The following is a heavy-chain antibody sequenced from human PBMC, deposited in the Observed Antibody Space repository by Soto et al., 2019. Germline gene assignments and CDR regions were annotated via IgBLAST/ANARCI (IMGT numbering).Heavy chain of an antibody. J-gene: IGHJ4*02. Sequence: QVRLVQSGAEVKKPGASVKVSCKASGYTFTSYAINWVRQATGQGLAWMGWMNPNSGNTGYAQKIQGRVTMTRNTSISTAYMELSSLRSEDTAMYYCARGEDGDYDLDYWGQGTLVTVSS. CDR1: GYTFTSYA. V-gene: IGHV1-8*01. CDR3: ARGEDGDYDLDY. CDR2: MNPNSGNT. D-gene: IGHD4-17*01.